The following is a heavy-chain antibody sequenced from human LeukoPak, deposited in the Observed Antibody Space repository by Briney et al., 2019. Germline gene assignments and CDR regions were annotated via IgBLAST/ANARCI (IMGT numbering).Heavy chain of an antibody. Sequence: ASVKVSCKASGYTFTSYDMNWVRQATGQGLEWMGWMNPNSGNTGYAQKFQGRVTMTRNTSISTAYMELSSLRSEDTAVYYCARGKAEYYGSGSYYEGYYYYGMDVWGQGTTVTVSS. CDR1: GYTFTSYD. CDR2: MNPNSGNT. V-gene: IGHV1-8*01. D-gene: IGHD3-10*01. CDR3: ARGKAEYYGSGSYYEGYYYYGMDV. J-gene: IGHJ6*02.